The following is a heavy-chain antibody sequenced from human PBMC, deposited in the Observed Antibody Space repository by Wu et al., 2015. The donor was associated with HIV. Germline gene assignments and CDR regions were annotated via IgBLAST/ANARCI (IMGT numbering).Heavy chain of an antibody. J-gene: IGHJ4*02. CDR3: ARVYDSSGYLADPDY. CDR1: GYTFTSYG. Sequence: QVQLVQSGGEVKKPGASVKVSCKASGYTFTSYGISWVRQSPGQGLEWMGWISGYNGNTDYAQKFQGRVTVTTDTSTNTAYMELRSLRSDDTAVYYCARVYDSSGYLADPDYWGQGRWSPSPQ. V-gene: IGHV1-18*01. CDR2: ISGYNGNT. D-gene: IGHD3-22*01.